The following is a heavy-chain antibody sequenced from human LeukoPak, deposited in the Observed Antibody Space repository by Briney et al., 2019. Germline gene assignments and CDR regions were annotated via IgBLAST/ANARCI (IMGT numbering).Heavy chain of an antibody. V-gene: IGHV1-69*13. D-gene: IGHD1-14*01. CDR1: GGTFSSYA. CDR2: IIPIFGTA. CDR3: ARDGMEPRYYFDY. Sequence: AASVKVSCKAFGGTFSSYAISWVRQAPGQGLEWMGGIIPIFGTANYAQKFQGRVTITADESTSTAYMELSSLRSEDTAVYYCARDGMEPRYYFDYWGQGTLVTVSS. J-gene: IGHJ4*02.